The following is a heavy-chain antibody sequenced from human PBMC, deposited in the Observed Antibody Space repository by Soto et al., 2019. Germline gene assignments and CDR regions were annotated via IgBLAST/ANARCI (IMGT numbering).Heavy chain of an antibody. Sequence: QVQLQESGPGLVKPSETLSLTCTVSVCSISSYYWSWIRQPPGKVLELIGYIYYSGSTNYNPALKIRGIISVDTAKTRFSLKLSSVPAADTAVYYCARHQDSRGQGTLFPVSS. J-gene: IGHJ4*02. CDR2: IYYSGST. CDR3: ARHQDS. V-gene: IGHV4-59*08. CDR1: VCSISSYY.